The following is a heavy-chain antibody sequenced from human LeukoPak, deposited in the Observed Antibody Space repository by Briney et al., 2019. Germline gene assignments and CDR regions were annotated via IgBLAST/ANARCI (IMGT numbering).Heavy chain of an antibody. CDR2: INSDGSST. Sequence: PGGSLRLSCAASGFTFSSYWMHWVRQAPGKGLVRVSRINSDGSSTSYADSVKGRFTISRDNAKNTLYLQMNSLRAEDTAVYYCSSGYYYDAFDIWGQGTMVTVSS. J-gene: IGHJ3*02. V-gene: IGHV3-74*01. CDR3: SSGYYYDAFDI. D-gene: IGHD3-22*01. CDR1: GFTFSSYW.